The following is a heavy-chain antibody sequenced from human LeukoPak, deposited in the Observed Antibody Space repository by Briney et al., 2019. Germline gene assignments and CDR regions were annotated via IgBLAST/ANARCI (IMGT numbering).Heavy chain of an antibody. CDR2: IYYSGST. V-gene: IGHV4-59*01. CDR1: GGSISSYY. Sequence: PSETLSLTCTVSGGSISSYYWSWIRQPPGKGLEWIGYIYYSGSTNYNPSLKSRVTISVDTSKNQFSLKLSSATAADTAVYYCARENYDSSGYSIFDYWGQGTLVTVSS. D-gene: IGHD3-22*01. J-gene: IGHJ4*02. CDR3: ARENYDSSGYSIFDY.